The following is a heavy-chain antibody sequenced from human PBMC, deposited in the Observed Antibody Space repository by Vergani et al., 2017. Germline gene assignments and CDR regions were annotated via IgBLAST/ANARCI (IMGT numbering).Heavy chain of an antibody. CDR2: ISGSGGSP. Sequence: EVQLLESGGGLVQPGGSLRLSCAASGFTFSSYAMSWVRQAPGKGLEWVSAISGSGGSPYYADSVKGRFTISRDSSKNTLYLQMNSLRAEDTAIYYCAKLWTGGLGELSFFDYWGQGTLVTVSS. CDR3: AKLWTGGLGELSFFDY. CDR1: GFTFSSYA. V-gene: IGHV3-23*01. J-gene: IGHJ4*02. D-gene: IGHD3-16*02.